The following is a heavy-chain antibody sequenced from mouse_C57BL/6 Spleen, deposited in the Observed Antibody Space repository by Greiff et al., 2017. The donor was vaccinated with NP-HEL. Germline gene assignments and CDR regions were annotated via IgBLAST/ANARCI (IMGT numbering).Heavy chain of an antibody. D-gene: IGHD2-3*01. CDR2: IYPGDGDT. V-gene: IGHV1-80*01. CDR1: GYAFSSYW. CDR3: AREGGLGGYYYYAMDY. Sequence: QVQLQQSGAELVKPGASVKISCKASGYAFSSYWMNWVKQRPGTGLEWIGQIYPGDGDTNYNGKFKGKATLTADKSSSTAYMQLSSLTSEDSAVYFCAREGGLGGYYYYAMDYWGQGTSVTVSS. J-gene: IGHJ4*01.